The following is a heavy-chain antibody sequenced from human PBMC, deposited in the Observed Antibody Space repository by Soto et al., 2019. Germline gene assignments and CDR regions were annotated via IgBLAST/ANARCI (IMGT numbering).Heavy chain of an antibody. Sequence: QVQLVQSGAEVKKPGASVKVSCKASGYTFASYAISWMRQAPGQGLEWMGWISAYNGNTNYAQKLQGRATLTTDTPTSTAYRELRSLRSDVTAVYYCARDPPPPDYWGQGTLVTVSS. CDR3: ARDPPPPDY. V-gene: IGHV1-18*01. CDR1: GYTFASYA. CDR2: ISAYNGNT. J-gene: IGHJ4*02.